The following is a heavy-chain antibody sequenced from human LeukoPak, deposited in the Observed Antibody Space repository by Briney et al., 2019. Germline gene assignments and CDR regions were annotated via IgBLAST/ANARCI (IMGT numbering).Heavy chain of an antibody. V-gene: IGHV1-8*02. J-gene: IGHJ4*02. Sequence: ASVKVSCKASGYTFTSYGISWVRQAPGQGLEWMGWMNPNSGNTGYAQKFQGRVTMTRNTSMSTAYMELSSLRSEDTAVYYCARGVQYSYGKYYFDYWGQGTPVTVSS. D-gene: IGHD5-18*01. CDR2: MNPNSGNT. CDR1: GYTFTSYG. CDR3: ARGVQYSYGKYYFDY.